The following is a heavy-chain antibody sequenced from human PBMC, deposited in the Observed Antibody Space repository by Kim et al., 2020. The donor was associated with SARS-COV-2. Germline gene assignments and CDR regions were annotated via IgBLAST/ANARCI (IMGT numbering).Heavy chain of an antibody. CDR2: ISSSSSYI. D-gene: IGHD3-22*01. Sequence: GGSLRLSCAASGFTFSSYSMNWVRQAPGKGLEWVSSISSSSSYIYYADSVKGRFTISRDNAKNSLYLQMNSLRAEDTAVYYCARDNSRSGYFDYWGQGTLVTVSS. CDR1: GFTFSSYS. CDR3: ARDNSRSGYFDY. J-gene: IGHJ4*02. V-gene: IGHV3-21*01.